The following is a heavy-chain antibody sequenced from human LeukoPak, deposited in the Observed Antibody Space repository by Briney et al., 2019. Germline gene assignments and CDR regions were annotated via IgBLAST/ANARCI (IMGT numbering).Heavy chain of an antibody. CDR1: GYTFTSYD. CDR2: MNPNSGNT. Sequence: ASVKVSCKASGYTFTSYDINWVRQATGQGLEWMGWMNPNSGNTGYAQKFQGRVTITRNTSISTAYMELSSLRSEDTAVYYCARVAVGVTDAFDIWGQGTMVTVSS. D-gene: IGHD1-26*01. V-gene: IGHV1-8*03. J-gene: IGHJ3*02. CDR3: ARVAVGVTDAFDI.